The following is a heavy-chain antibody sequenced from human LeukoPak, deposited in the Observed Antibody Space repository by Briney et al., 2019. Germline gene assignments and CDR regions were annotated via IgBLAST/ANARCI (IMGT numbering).Heavy chain of an antibody. D-gene: IGHD2-2*01. CDR1: GGSFSGYY. CDR2: INHSGST. V-gene: IGHV4-34*01. J-gene: IGHJ1*01. CDR3: ARELPRYCSSTSCQAFQH. Sequence: SETLSLTCAVYGGSFSGYYWSWFRQPPGKGLEWIGEINHSGSTNYNPSLKSRVTISVDTSKNQFSLKLSSVTAADTAVYYCARELPRYCSSTSCQAFQHWGQGTLVTVSS.